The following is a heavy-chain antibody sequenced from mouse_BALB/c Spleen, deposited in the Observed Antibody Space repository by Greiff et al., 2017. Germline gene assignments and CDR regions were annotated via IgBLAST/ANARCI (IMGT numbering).Heavy chain of an antibody. CDR1: GFTFSDYY. CDR2: ISDGGSYT. Sequence: EVKLMESGGGLVKPGGSLKLSCAASGFTFSDYYMYWVRQTPEKRLEWVATISDGGSYTYYPDSVKGRFTISRDNAKNNLYLQMSSLKSEDTAMYYCASTTVVAWYFDVWGAGTTVTVSS. CDR3: ASTTVVAWYFDV. D-gene: IGHD1-1*01. J-gene: IGHJ1*01. V-gene: IGHV5-4*02.